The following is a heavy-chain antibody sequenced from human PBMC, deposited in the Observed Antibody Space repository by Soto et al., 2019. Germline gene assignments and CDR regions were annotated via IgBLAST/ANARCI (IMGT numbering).Heavy chain of an antibody. Sequence: GGSLRLSCVASGFTFRTYLMSWVRQAPGKGLDWVANINQDGSMEYYAASVKGRFTISRDNAKKSLYLNMNGLRAEDTAVYYCATYHDSDWESDRHRYWGQGTLVTVSS. J-gene: IGHJ4*02. V-gene: IGHV3-7*01. CDR2: INQDGSME. CDR3: ATYHDSDWESDRHRY. D-gene: IGHD3-16*02. CDR1: GFTFRTYL.